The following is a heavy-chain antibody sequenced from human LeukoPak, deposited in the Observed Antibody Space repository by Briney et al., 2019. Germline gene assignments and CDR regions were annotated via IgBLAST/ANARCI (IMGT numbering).Heavy chain of an antibody. Sequence: ASVKVSCKASGYTFTSYDINWVRQATGQGLEWMGWMNPNSGNTGYAQKFQGRVTMTRNTSISTAYMELSSLRSDDTAVYFCARDTPQHLKRYDYWGQGTQVTVSS. D-gene: IGHD6-13*01. CDR3: ARDTPQHLKRYDY. V-gene: IGHV1-8*01. CDR2: MNPNSGNT. CDR1: GYTFTSYD. J-gene: IGHJ4*02.